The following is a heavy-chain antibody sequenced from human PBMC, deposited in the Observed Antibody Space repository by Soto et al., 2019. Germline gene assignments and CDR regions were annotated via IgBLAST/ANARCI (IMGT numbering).Heavy chain of an antibody. CDR1: GFTFSSYA. CDR2: ISGAGGST. D-gene: IGHD6-19*01. Sequence: GGSLRLSCAASGFTFSSYAMSWVRQAPGKGMEWVSGISGAGGSTYFADSVKGRFTISRDNSKNTLYLQMNSLRAEDTAIYYCAKDSSTSGFFSYRPNCFDPWGQGTRVTVSS. J-gene: IGHJ5*02. CDR3: AKDSSTSGFFSYRPNCFDP. V-gene: IGHV3-23*01.